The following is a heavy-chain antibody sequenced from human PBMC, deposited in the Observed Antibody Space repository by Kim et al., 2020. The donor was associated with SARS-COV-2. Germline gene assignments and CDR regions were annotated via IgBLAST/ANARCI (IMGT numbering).Heavy chain of an antibody. CDR1: GFTFDDYA. J-gene: IGHJ6*02. Sequence: GGSLRLSCAASGFTFDDYAMHWVRQAPGKGLEWVSLISWDGGSTYYADSVKGRFTISRDNSKNSLYLQMNSLRAEDTALYYCAKDLSGRYCSGGSCYSVYYGMDVWGQGTTVTVSS. CDR3: AKDLSGRYCSGGSCYSVYYGMDV. D-gene: IGHD2-15*01. CDR2: ISWDGGST. V-gene: IGHV3-43D*03.